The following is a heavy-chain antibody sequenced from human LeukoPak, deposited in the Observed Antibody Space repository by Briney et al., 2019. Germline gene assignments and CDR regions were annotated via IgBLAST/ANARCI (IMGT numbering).Heavy chain of an antibody. CDR1: GFTFCDYA. D-gene: IGHD2-15*01. CDR3: TRDIRYCSGGSCSYGMDV. Sequence: PGGSLRLSCTASGFTFCDYAMSWVRQAPGKGLEWVGFIRSKIYGGTTEYAASVKGRFTISRDDSKSIAYLQMNSLKTEDTAVYYCTRDIRYCSGGSCSYGMDVWGQGTTVTVSS. CDR2: IRSKIYGGTT. V-gene: IGHV3-49*04. J-gene: IGHJ6*02.